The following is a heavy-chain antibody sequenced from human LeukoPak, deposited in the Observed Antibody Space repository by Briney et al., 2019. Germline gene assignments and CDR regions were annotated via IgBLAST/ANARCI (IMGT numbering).Heavy chain of an antibody. Sequence: ASVKVSCKASGYTFTGYYIHWVRQAPGQGLEWMGWINPNSGGTNPAQKFQGRVTMTRNTSISTAYMELSSLRSEDTAVYYCARRFSGSGSPITYWGQGTLVTVSS. CDR3: ARRFSGSGSPITY. CDR1: GYTFTGYY. CDR2: INPNSGGT. D-gene: IGHD3-10*01. J-gene: IGHJ4*02. V-gene: IGHV1-2*02.